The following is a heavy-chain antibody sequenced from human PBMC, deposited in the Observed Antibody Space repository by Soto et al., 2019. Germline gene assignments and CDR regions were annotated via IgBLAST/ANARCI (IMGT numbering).Heavy chain of an antibody. J-gene: IGHJ3*02. CDR3: ARDGALLRFLEWLPRDAFDI. CDR1: GFTFSSYS. D-gene: IGHD3-3*01. V-gene: IGHV3-48*01. CDR2: ISSSSSTI. Sequence: PGRSLRLSCAASGFTFSSYSMNWVRQAPGKGLEWVSYISSSSSTIYYADSVKGRFTISGDNAKNSLYLQMNSLRAEDTAVYYCARDGALLRFLEWLPRDAFDIWGQGTMVTVSS.